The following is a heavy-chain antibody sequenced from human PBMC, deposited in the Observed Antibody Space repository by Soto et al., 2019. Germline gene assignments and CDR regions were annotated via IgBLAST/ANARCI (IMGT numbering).Heavy chain of an antibody. CDR1: GFNFGGYA. J-gene: IGHJ4*02. CDR2: LSGDGSRA. D-gene: IGHD3-16*01. Sequence: ESGGQLIQPGGSLRLSCAGTGFNFGGYAMSWVRQAPGKGLEWVSTLSGDGSRAYYADSVRVRFTVSRDNSKSTLYLRMNSLRADDTAIYYCAKRGGYAISFYDSWGQGTLVTVSS. CDR3: AKRGGYAISFYDS. V-gene: IGHV3-23*01.